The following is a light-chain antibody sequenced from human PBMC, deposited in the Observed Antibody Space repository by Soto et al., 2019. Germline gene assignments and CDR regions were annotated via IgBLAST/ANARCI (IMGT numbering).Light chain of an antibody. CDR3: AAWDGSLNNVL. Sequence: QSVLTQPPSASGTPGQRVTLSCSGGGSNIGTNTVNWYRQLPGTAPKLVIFGDNQRPSGVPDRFSGSKSGTSASLAISGLQYEDEADYYCAAWDGSLNNVLFGGGTKLTVL. CDR2: GDN. CDR1: GSNIGTNT. J-gene: IGLJ2*01. V-gene: IGLV1-44*01.